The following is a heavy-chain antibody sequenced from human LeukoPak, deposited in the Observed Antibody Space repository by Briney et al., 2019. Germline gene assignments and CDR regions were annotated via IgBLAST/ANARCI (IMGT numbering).Heavy chain of an antibody. CDR2: IYYSGST. J-gene: IGHJ4*02. Sequence: PSETLSLTCTVSGGSISSGDYYWSWIRQPPGKGLEWIGYIYYSGSTYYNPSLKSRVIISVDTSKNQFSLKLSSVTAADTAVYYCARWCYYDSSGYSARFDYWGQGTLVTVSS. CDR1: GGSISSGDYY. D-gene: IGHD3-22*01. V-gene: IGHV4-30-4*01. CDR3: ARWCYYDSSGYSARFDY.